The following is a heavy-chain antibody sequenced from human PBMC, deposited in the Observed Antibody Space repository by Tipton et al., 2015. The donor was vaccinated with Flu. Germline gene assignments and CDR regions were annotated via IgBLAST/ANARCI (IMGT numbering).Heavy chain of an antibody. V-gene: IGHV4-38-2*02. D-gene: IGHD3/OR15-3a*01. CDR2: IFHTGNT. Sequence: LRLSCTVSGYSISSDYYWGWIRQPPGKGLEWIGNIFHTGNTYYNPSLKSRVTISVDTSKNQFSLKVISVTAADTAVYYCARDWTTRDGYDIWGRGTMVTVSS. J-gene: IGHJ3*02. CDR1: GYSISSDYY. CDR3: ARDWTTRDGYDI.